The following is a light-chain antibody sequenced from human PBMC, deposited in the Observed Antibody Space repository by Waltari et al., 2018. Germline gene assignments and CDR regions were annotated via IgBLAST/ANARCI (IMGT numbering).Light chain of an antibody. Sequence: VLTQSPATLSLSPGERATLSCRASQSFDDYMAWYQQKPGQSPRLLIYDASNRATGIPIRFSGSGFGTDFTLTISSLEPDDFAHYYCQQRRNWPPTFGQGTKVEIK. CDR2: DAS. CDR1: QSFDDY. CDR3: QQRRNWPPT. J-gene: IGKJ1*01. V-gene: IGKV3-11*01.